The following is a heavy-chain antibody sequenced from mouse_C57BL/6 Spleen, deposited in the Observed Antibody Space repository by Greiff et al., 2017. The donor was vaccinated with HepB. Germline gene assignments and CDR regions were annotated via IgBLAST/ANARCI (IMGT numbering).Heavy chain of an antibody. Sequence: VQLQQSGAELVRPGASVTLSCKASGYTLTDNEMPWVKQPPVNGLDWFGVFDLKTGGTAYNRKLKAKAILTADKSSSTAYMELRSLPSEDSAVYYCTRATTVSYFDYWGQGTTLTVSS. D-gene: IGHD1-1*01. CDR2: FDLKTGGT. CDR3: TRATTVSYFDY. J-gene: IGHJ2*01. V-gene: IGHV1-15*01. CDR1: GYTLTDNE.